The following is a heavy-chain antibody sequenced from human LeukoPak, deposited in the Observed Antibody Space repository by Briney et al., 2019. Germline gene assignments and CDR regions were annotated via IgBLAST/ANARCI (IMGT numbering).Heavy chain of an antibody. CDR3: ASGGALAGFDF. V-gene: IGHV4-38-2*02. CDR1: SYSITSNYC. J-gene: IGHJ4*02. D-gene: IGHD6-19*01. Sequence: PSETLSLTCTVSSYSITSNYCWGWIRQPPGKGLEWIGSVYHSGSTYYNPSLKSRVTISVDTSKNQFSLKLTSVTAADAAVYYCASGGALAGFDFWGQGTLVTVSS. CDR2: VYHSGST.